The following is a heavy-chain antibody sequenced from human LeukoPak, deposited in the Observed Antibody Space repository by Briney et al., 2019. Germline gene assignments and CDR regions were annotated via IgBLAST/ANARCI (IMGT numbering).Heavy chain of an antibody. CDR1: GYIFTNHY. D-gene: IGHD3-16*01. Sequence: ASVKVSCKASGYIFTNHYIHWVRQAPGQGPEWMGIINPSGGRTWFAQKFQDRVTMTRDTSTSTIYMELSSLRSEDTALYYCARDTTSSMMITFGGIIVPTGIDYWGQGTLVTVSS. J-gene: IGHJ4*02. CDR3: ARDTTSSMMITFGGIIVPTGIDY. CDR2: INPSGGRT. V-gene: IGHV1-46*01.